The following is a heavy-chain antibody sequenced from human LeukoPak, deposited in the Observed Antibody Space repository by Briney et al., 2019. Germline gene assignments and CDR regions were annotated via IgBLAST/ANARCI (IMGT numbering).Heavy chain of an antibody. D-gene: IGHD3-10*01. J-gene: IGHJ6*02. CDR3: ARDLQGFGELSPYYYYGMDV. CDR2: INGSGDAT. Sequence: PGGSLRLSCAASGFTFSSYSMNWVRQAPGKGLEWVSSINGSGDATNYADSVMGRFTISRDNSKNTLYLQMNSLRAEDTAVYYCARDLQGFGELSPYYYYGMDVWGQGTTVTVSS. CDR1: GFTFSSYS. V-gene: IGHV3-23*01.